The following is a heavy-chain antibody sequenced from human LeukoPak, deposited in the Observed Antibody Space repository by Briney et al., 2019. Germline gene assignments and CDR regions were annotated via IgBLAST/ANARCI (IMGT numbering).Heavy chain of an antibody. CDR3: ARVATYYFDSSGYST. CDR1: GYTFTSYG. J-gene: IGHJ5*02. Sequence: GASVKVSCKASGYTFTSYGISWVRQAPGQGLEWMGWISAYNGNTNYAQKLQGRVTMTTDTSTSTAYMELRSLRSDDTAVYYCARVATYYFDSSGYSTWGQGTLVTVPS. V-gene: IGHV1-18*01. CDR2: ISAYNGNT. D-gene: IGHD3-22*01.